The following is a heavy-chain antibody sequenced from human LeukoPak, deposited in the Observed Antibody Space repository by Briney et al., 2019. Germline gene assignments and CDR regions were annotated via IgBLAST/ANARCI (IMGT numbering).Heavy chain of an antibody. CDR1: GVSISGSGYY. V-gene: IGHV4-39*07. CDR3: SSSPASFDY. D-gene: IGHD6-13*01. CDR2: IYYSGST. Sequence: SETLSLTCTVSGVSISGSGYYFGWIRQPPGKGLEWIGNIYYSGSTYYNPSLKSRVTISVDTSKNQFSLKLSSVTAADTAVYYCSSSPASFDYWGQGTLVTVSS. J-gene: IGHJ4*02.